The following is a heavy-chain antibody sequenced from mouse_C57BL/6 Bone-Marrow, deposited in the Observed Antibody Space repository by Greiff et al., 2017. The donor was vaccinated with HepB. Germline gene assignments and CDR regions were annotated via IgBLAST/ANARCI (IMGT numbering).Heavy chain of an antibody. V-gene: IGHV5-16*01. CDR2: INYDGSST. D-gene: IGHD1-1*01. J-gene: IGHJ4*01. CDR1: GFTFSDYY. Sequence: EVHLVESEGGLVQPGSSMKLSCTASGFTFSDYYMAWVRQVPEKGLEWVANINYDGSSTYYLDSLKSRFIISRDNAKNILYLQMSSLKSEDTATYYCARVDYGSSYAMDYWGQGTSVTVSS. CDR3: ARVDYGSSYAMDY.